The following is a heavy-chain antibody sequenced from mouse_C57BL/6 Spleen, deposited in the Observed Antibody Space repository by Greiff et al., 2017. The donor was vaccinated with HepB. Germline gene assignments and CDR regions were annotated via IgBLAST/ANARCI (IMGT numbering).Heavy chain of an antibody. Sequence: LKQSGPELVKPGASVKISCKASGYTFTDYYMNWVKQSHGKSLEWIGDINPNNGGTSYNQKFKGKATLTVDKSSSTAYMELRSLTSEDSAVYYCAREDYGNYVAYWGQGTLVTVSA. CDR3: AREDYGNYVAY. V-gene: IGHV1-26*01. J-gene: IGHJ3*01. D-gene: IGHD2-1*01. CDR1: GYTFTDYY. CDR2: INPNNGGT.